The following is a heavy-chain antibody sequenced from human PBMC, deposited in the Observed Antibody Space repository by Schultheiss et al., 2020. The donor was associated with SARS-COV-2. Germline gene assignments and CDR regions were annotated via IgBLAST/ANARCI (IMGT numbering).Heavy chain of an antibody. CDR2: IKQDGSAE. D-gene: IGHD3-3*01. J-gene: IGHJ4*02. CDR1: GFTFSSYA. V-gene: IGHV3-7*01. Sequence: GGSLRLSCAASGFTFSSYAMHWVRQAPGKGLGWVANIKQDGSAEYSVDSVKGRFTIARDNAKNSRYLQMNNLRAEDTTVYYCARETSPFITYYYFWSGYSSAKKNHFDYWGQGTLVTVSS. CDR3: ARETSPFITYYYFWSGYSSAKKNHFDY.